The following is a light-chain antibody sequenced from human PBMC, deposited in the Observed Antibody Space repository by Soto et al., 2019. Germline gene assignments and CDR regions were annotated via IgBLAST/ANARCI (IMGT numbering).Light chain of an antibody. J-gene: IGKJ1*01. Sequence: DIQMTQSPSTLSASVGDRVTITCRASQSIRDWLAWYQQKPGKAPKLLIYKASSLKSGVPSRFSGSGSGTEYTLTISSLQPDDFASYYCQQYNGYWTFGQGTKVEIK. CDR3: QQYNGYWT. CDR2: KAS. CDR1: QSIRDW. V-gene: IGKV1-5*03.